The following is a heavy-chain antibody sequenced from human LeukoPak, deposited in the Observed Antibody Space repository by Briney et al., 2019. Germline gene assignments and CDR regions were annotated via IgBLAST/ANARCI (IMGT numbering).Heavy chain of an antibody. D-gene: IGHD6-19*01. CDR3: ARETPDSSGWD. CDR1: RFTFSNYW. J-gene: IGHJ4*02. Sequence: GGSLRLSCAASRFTFSNYWMSWVRQAPGKGLEWVANINQDGSKKYYMDSVKGRFIISRDNAKNSLYLQMNSLRAEDTALYYCARETPDSSGWDWGQGTLVTVSS. CDR2: INQDGSKK. V-gene: IGHV3-7*01.